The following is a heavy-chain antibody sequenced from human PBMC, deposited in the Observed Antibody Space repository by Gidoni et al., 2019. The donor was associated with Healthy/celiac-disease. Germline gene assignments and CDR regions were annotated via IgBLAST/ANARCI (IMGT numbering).Heavy chain of an antibody. Sequence: KPRASVKVSCKASGYTFTSYYMHWVRQAPGQGLEWMGIINPSGGSTSYAQKFQGRVTMTRDTSTSTVYMELSSLRSEDTAVYYCARDGEHIVVVTAIHPSYYFDYWGQGTLVTVSS. D-gene: IGHD2-21*02. J-gene: IGHJ4*02. CDR1: GYTFTSYY. CDR3: ARDGEHIVVVTAIHPSYYFDY. CDR2: INPSGGST. V-gene: IGHV1-46*03.